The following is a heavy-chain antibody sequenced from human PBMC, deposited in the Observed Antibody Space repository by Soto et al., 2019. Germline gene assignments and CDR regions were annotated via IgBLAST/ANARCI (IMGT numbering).Heavy chain of an antibody. J-gene: IGHJ4*02. CDR3: ARERVAGRPYFDW. Sequence: QVQLVQSGAEVKKPGSSVSVSCKASGDTFSAYSTVWVRQAPGQGLEWMGGVVPIFGSTTYAPKFQGRVTISADESSRTVYVELTGLRSEDTAVYYCARERVAGRPYFDWWGQGTLVTVSS. CDR2: VVPIFGST. CDR1: GDTFSAYS. V-gene: IGHV1-69*01. D-gene: IGHD6-19*01.